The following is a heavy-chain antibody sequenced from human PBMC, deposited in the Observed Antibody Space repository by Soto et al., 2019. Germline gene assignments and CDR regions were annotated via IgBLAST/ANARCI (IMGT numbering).Heavy chain of an antibody. V-gene: IGHV3-30*18. D-gene: IGHD3-9*01. CDR1: GFTFSSYG. Sequence: PGGSLRLSCAASGFTFSSYGMHWVRQAPGKGLEWVAVISYDGSNKYYADSVKGRFTISRDNSKNTLYLQMNSLRAEDTAVYYCAKDTSPLRYFDWLSPWGQGTLVTVSS. CDR3: AKDTSPLRYFDWLSP. J-gene: IGHJ5*02. CDR2: ISYDGSNK.